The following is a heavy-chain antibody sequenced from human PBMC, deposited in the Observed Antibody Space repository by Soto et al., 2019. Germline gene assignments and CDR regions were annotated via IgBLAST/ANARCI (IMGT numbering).Heavy chain of an antibody. Sequence: RGESLKISCKGSGYSFTSYWIGWVRQMPGKGLEWMGIIYPGDSDTRYSPSFQGQVTISADKSIGTAYLQWSSLKASDTAMYYCARQRRYCSGGSCYLNWFDPWRQGTLVTVSS. CDR1: GYSFTSYW. D-gene: IGHD2-15*01. CDR3: ARQRRYCSGGSCYLNWFDP. J-gene: IGHJ5*02. CDR2: IYPGDSDT. V-gene: IGHV5-51*01.